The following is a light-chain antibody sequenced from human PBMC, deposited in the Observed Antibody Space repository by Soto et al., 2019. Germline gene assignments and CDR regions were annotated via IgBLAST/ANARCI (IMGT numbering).Light chain of an antibody. CDR1: ASSIGTNT. Sequence: QSVLTQPPSASGTPGQRVTISCSGSASSIGTNTVNWYRQLPGTAPKLLIYGDNQRPSGVPDRFSGSKSGTSASLAISGLKYEDEAEYYCAAWDGSLNNVLFGGGTKVTVL. V-gene: IGLV1-44*01. CDR3: AAWDGSLNNVL. J-gene: IGLJ2*01. CDR2: GDN.